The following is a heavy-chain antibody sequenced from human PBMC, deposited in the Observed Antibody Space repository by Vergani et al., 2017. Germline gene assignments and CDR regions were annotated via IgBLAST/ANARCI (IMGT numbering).Heavy chain of an antibody. CDR2: INHSGST. CDR3: ARDPGMVRGVIITPWGAFDI. V-gene: IGHV4-34*01. Sequence: QVQLQQWGAGLLKPSETLSLTCAVYGGSFSGYYWSWIRQPPGKGLEWIGEINHSGSTNYNPSLKSRVTISVDTSKNQFSLKLSSVTAADTAVYYCARDPGMVRGVIITPWGAFDIWGQGTMVTVSS. CDR1: GGSFSGYY. J-gene: IGHJ3*02. D-gene: IGHD3-10*01.